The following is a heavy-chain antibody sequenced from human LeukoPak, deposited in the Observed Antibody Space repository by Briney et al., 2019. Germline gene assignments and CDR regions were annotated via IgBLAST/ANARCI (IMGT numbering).Heavy chain of an antibody. CDR2: IYTSGST. CDR3: AREMYSSSSGFDY. Sequence: SETLSLTCTVSSGSISSYYWSWIRQPPGKGLEWIGYIYTSGSTNYNPSLKSRVTISVDTSKNQFSLKLSSVTAADTAVYYCAREMYSSSSGFDYWGQGTLVTVSS. CDR1: SGSISSYY. D-gene: IGHD6-6*01. J-gene: IGHJ4*02. V-gene: IGHV4-4*09.